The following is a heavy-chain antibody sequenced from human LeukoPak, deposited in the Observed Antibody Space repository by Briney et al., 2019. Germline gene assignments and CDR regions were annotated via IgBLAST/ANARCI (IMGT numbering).Heavy chain of an antibody. J-gene: IGHJ4*02. Sequence: SETLSLTCTVSGGSISSSGYYWGWIRQPPGKGLEWIGSMYYSGSTYHNPSLKSRVTISVDTSKNHFSLELSSVTAADTAVYYCARGPTYQPIDYWGQGTLVTVSS. D-gene: IGHD2-2*01. V-gene: IGHV4-39*02. CDR1: GGSISSSGYY. CDR3: ARGPTYQPIDY. CDR2: MYYSGST.